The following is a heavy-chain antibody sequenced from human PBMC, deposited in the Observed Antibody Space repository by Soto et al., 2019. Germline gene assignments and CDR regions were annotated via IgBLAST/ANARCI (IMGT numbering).Heavy chain of an antibody. CDR1: GHSFTSHY. Sequence: ASVKVSCKTSGHSFTSHYLHWVRQAPGQGLEWIGILSPSSQSSSYSHTFQGRVTMTSDTSTSTVSLDLRSLTYEDTAVYYCVRALGGTSESWGQGTLVTVSS. CDR3: VRALGGTSES. V-gene: IGHV1-46*01. CDR2: LSPSSQSS. J-gene: IGHJ5*02. D-gene: IGHD3-10*01.